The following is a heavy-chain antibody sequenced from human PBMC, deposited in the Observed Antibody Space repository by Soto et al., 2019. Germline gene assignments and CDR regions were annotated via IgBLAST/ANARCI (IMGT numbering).Heavy chain of an antibody. Sequence: QVQLVQSGAEVKKPGSSVKVSCKASGGTFSSYAISWVRQAPGQGLEWMGGIIAIFGTANYAQKFQGRVTITADESTRTAYMELSRLRSEDTGVYYCARGGRVAAIGAFDIWGQGTMVTVSS. V-gene: IGHV1-69*01. CDR3: ARGGRVAAIGAFDI. J-gene: IGHJ3*02. CDR2: IIAIFGTA. D-gene: IGHD6-13*01. CDR1: GGTFSSYA.